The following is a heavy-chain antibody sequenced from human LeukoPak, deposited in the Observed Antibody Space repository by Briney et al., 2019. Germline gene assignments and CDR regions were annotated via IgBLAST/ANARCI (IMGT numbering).Heavy chain of an antibody. CDR3: ARSRLEWFASDAFDI. J-gene: IGHJ3*02. CDR2: IDHSGST. D-gene: IGHD3-3*01. V-gene: IGHV4-39*01. Sequence: PSETLSLTCTVSGGSISSSRYYWAWIRQPPGKGLECIASIDHSGSTNYNPSLKIRVTTSVDTSKNQFSLKLSSVTAADTAVYYCARSRLEWFASDAFDIWGQGTMVAVSS. CDR1: GGSISSSRYY.